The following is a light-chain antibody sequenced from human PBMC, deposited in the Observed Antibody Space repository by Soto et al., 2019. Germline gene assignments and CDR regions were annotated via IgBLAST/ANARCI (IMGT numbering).Light chain of an antibody. J-gene: IGLJ3*02. CDR2: EGN. V-gene: IGLV2-23*01. Sequence: QSALTQPASVSGSPGQSITISCIGPSSDFGTYYLFCWYQQQPGNAHKLIIYEGNKRPSGVSTRCSGSKSGNTASLTVSGLQAEDEADYFCCAYALTCSVFGGGTQLTVL. CDR1: SSDFGTYYL. CDR3: CAYALTCSV.